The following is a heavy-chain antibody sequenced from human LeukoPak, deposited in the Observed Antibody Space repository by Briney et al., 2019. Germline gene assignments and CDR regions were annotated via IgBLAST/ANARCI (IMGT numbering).Heavy chain of an antibody. J-gene: IGHJ4*02. CDR2: IYYTGPT. V-gene: IGHV4-39*02. CDR1: GVSISTSRYY. CDR3: ARDYGVLDY. Sequence: SETLSLTCTVSGVSISTSRYYWGWIRQPPGKGLEWIGNIYYTGPTYYNASLESRVTISLDTSKNQLFLKLNSVTAADTAMYYCARDYGVLDYWGQGTLVTVSS. D-gene: IGHD4-17*01.